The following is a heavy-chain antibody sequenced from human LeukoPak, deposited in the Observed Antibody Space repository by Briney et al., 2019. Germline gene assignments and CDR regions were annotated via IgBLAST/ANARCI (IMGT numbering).Heavy chain of an antibody. CDR1: GYTFTSYY. V-gene: IGHV1-46*01. Sequence: GASVKVSCKASGYTFTSYYMHWVRQAPGQRLEWMGIINPSGGSTSYAQKFQGRVTMTRDMSTSTVYMELSSLRSEDTAVYYCARAARESYYDFWSGYISPYYYYYMDVWGKGTTVTVSS. D-gene: IGHD3-3*01. CDR2: INPSGGST. CDR3: ARAARESYYDFWSGYISPYYYYYMDV. J-gene: IGHJ6*03.